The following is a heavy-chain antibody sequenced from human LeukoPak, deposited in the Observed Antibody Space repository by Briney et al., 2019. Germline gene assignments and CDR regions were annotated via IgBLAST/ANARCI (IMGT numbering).Heavy chain of an antibody. CDR3: ATARDRNSVYSSLDY. V-gene: IGHV1-2*02. Sequence: ASVKVSCKASGYIFTGYYMHWVRQAPGQGLEWMGWINPNSGGTNYAQKFQGRITMTRDTSISTAYMELSSLRSDDTAVYYCATARDRNSVYSSLDYWGQGTLVTVS. J-gene: IGHJ4*02. D-gene: IGHD5/OR15-5a*01. CDR2: INPNSGGT. CDR1: GYIFTGYY.